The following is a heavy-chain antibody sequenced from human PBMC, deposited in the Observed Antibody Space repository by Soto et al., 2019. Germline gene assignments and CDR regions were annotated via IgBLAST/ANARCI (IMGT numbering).Heavy chain of an antibody. CDR3: ARLEGAYYYDSSGYSLDY. CDR2: IYYSGST. Sequence: TSETLSLTCTVSGGSISSSSYYWGWIRQPPGKGLEWIGSIYYSGSTYYNPSLKSRVTISVDTSKNQFSLKLSSVTAADTAVYYCARLEGAYYYDSSGYSLDYWGQGTLVTVSS. J-gene: IGHJ4*02. V-gene: IGHV4-39*01. D-gene: IGHD3-22*01. CDR1: GGSISSSSYY.